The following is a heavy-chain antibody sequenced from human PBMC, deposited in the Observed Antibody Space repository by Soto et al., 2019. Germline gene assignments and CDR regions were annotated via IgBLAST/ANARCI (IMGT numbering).Heavy chain of an antibody. J-gene: IGHJ5*02. CDR2: IYHSGST. Sequence: ETLPLTCAVSSGSISSSNWWSWVRHTPGKGLEWIGEIYHSGSTNYNTSLKSRVTISVDKSKNQFSLKLSSVTAADTAVYYCARAPPIVKGWFDPWGQGTLVTVSS. V-gene: IGHV4-4*02. D-gene: IGHD1-26*01. CDR3: ARAPPIVKGWFDP. CDR1: SGSISSSNW.